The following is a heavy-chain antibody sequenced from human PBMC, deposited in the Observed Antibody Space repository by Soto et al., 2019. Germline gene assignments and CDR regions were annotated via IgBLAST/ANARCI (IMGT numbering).Heavy chain of an antibody. CDR2: INAGNGNT. D-gene: IGHD1-26*01. Sequence: ASVKVSCKASGYTFTSYAMHWVRQAPGQRLEWMGWINAGNGNTKYSQKLQGRVTITRDTSTSTAYMELRSLRSDDTAVYYCARGSGSYTTLFDYWGQGTLVTVSS. V-gene: IGHV1-3*01. CDR3: ARGSGSYTTLFDY. J-gene: IGHJ4*02. CDR1: GYTFTSYA.